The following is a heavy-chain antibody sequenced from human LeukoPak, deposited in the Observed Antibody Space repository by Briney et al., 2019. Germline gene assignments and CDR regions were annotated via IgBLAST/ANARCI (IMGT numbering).Heavy chain of an antibody. Sequence: SETLSLTCTVSGGSISSYYWSWIRQPPGKGLEWIGYIYYSGSTNYNPSLKSRVTISVDTSKNQFSLKLSSVTAADTAVYYCARVFPPNYYDSSGPYFDYWGQGTLVTVSS. CDR1: GGSISSYY. J-gene: IGHJ4*02. CDR3: ARVFPPNYYDSSGPYFDY. D-gene: IGHD3-22*01. CDR2: IYYSGST. V-gene: IGHV4-59*01.